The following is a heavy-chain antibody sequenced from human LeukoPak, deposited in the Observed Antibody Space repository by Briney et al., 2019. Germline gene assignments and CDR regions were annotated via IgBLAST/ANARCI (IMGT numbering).Heavy chain of an antibody. CDR1: GYSFTTYW. D-gene: IGHD2-2*01. J-gene: IGHJ3*02. CDR3: ARRPATYCSSTSCYAFDI. V-gene: IGHV5-51*01. CDR2: IYPGDSDT. Sequence: RGESLKISCKGSGYSFTTYWIGWVRQMPGKGLEWMGIIYPGDSDTRYSPSFQGQVTISADKSISTAYLQWSSLKASDTAMYYCARRPATYCSSTSCYAFDIWGQGTMVTVSS.